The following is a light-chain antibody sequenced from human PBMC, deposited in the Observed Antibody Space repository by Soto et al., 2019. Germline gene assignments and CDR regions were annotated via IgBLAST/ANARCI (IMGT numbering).Light chain of an antibody. Sequence: QAVVTQPPSVSEAPGQRVTISCTGSSSNIGAGYDVHWYQQLPGTAPKLLIYGNSNRPSGVPDRFSGSKSGTSASLAITGLQAEDEADYYCQSYDSSLSGVVFGGGTKVTVL. CDR3: QSYDSSLSGVV. V-gene: IGLV1-40*01. CDR1: SSNIGAGYD. J-gene: IGLJ2*01. CDR2: GNS.